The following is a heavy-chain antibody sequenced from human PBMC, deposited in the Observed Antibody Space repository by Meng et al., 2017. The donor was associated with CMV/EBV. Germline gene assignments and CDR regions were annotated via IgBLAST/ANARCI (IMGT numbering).Heavy chain of an antibody. V-gene: IGHV1-2*02. Sequence: ASRSTFTGYYMHWVRPAPGHGLGWMGWINPSSGGTNYAQKFRGRVTMTRDTTISTAYMGLSRLRTDETAVYYCARDDWQQLVSFDYWGQGTLVTVSS. D-gene: IGHD6-13*01. CDR2: INPSSGGT. CDR1: RSTFTGYY. J-gene: IGHJ4*02. CDR3: ARDDWQQLVSFDY.